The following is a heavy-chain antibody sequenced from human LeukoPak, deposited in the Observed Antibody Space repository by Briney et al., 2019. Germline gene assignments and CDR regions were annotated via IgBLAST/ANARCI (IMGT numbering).Heavy chain of an antibody. Sequence: SETLSLTCTVSGGSISSYYWSWIRQPPGKGLEWIGYIYYSGITNNNPSLKSRVTISVDTSKNQFSLRLSSVTAADTAVYYCARVSRGFYDSSGYWIDFWGQGTLVTVSS. CDR2: IYYSGIT. CDR3: ARVSRGFYDSSGYWIDF. V-gene: IGHV4-59*01. J-gene: IGHJ4*02. D-gene: IGHD3-22*01. CDR1: GGSISSYY.